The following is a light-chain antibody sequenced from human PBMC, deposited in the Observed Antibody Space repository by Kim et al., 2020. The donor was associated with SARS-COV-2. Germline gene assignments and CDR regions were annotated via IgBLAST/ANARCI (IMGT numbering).Light chain of an antibody. CDR3: NSRDSSGNQVV. Sequence: AVGQTVRITCQVDSLRSYYASWYQQKPGQAPVLVIYGKNNRPSGIPYRFSGSSSGNTASLTIPGAQAEDEADYYCNSRDSSGNQVVFGGGTQLTVL. CDR2: GKN. V-gene: IGLV3-19*01. J-gene: IGLJ2*01. CDR1: SLRSYY.